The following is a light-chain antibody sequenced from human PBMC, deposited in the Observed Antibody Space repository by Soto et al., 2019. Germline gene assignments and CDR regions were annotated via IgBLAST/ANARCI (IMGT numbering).Light chain of an antibody. J-gene: IGKJ1*01. CDR2: EAS. CDR1: QSVVNN. CDR3: QKYNSAPPT. V-gene: IGKV3-11*01. Sequence: EIVLTQSPATLSLSPGERATLSCRASQSVVNNLAWYHQNPGQAPGLLIYEASTRATGIPARFSGSGSGPDFTLTISSLQPEDVATYYCQKYNSAPPTFGQGTTVDI.